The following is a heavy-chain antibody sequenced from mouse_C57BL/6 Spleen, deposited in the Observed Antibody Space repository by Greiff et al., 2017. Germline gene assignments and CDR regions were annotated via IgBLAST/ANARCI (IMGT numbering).Heavy chain of an antibody. CDR3: ARSKTITTVVATNFDV. D-gene: IGHD1-1*01. CDR2: LAPSDSFT. J-gene: IGHJ1*03. V-gene: IGHV1-50*01. Sequence: HVQLQPPWAELVQPGASVQLSCTASGFTFTSYWMQLVKQRPGQGLEWIGELAPSDSFTNYNHKFKGKATLTVDTSSSTAYMQLSSLTSEDSAVYYCARSKTITTVVATNFDVWGTGTTVTVSS. CDR1: GFTFTSYW.